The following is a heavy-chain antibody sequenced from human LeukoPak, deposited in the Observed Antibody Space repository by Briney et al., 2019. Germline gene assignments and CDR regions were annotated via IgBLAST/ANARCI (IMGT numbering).Heavy chain of an antibody. CDR3: ARGEDYGDYFDF. V-gene: IGHV3-53*01. J-gene: IGHJ4*02. D-gene: IGHD4-17*01. CDR1: GFTVSSNY. CDR2: IYSAGST. Sequence: GGSLRLSCAASGFTVSSNYMSWVRQAPGKGLEWVSVIYSAGSTYYADSVKGRSTISRDNSKNTLHLQMNSLRAEDTAVYYCARGEDYGDYFDFWGQGTLVTVPS.